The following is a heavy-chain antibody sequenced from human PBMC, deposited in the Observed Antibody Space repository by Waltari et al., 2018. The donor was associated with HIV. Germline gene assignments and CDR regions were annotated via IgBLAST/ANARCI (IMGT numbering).Heavy chain of an antibody. CDR3: ARRGYCSSISCYRPRYFDY. CDR1: GGSISGSSYY. CDR2: IYYSGST. Sequence: QLQLQESGPGLVKPSETLSLTCTVSGGSISGSSYYWGWIRQPPGKGLERIGNIYYSGSTYYNPSLKSRVTISVDTSKNQFSLKLSSVTAADTAVYYCARRGYCSSISCYRPRYFDYWGQGTLVTVSS. D-gene: IGHD2-2*01. V-gene: IGHV4-39*01. J-gene: IGHJ4*02.